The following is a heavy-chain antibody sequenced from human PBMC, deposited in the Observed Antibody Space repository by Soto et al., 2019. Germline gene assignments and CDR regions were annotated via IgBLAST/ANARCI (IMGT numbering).Heavy chain of an antibody. J-gene: IGHJ4*02. Sequence: GGSLRLSCAASGFTFSNFWMHWVRQDADKALVWLAHISRDGTASDYADSVKGRFTISRDNAKNSLYLQMNSLRAEDTAIYYCARHYGSGTHYPPGYWGQGILVTSPQ. CDR3: ARHYGSGTHYPPGY. V-gene: IGHV3-7*03. CDR2: ISRDGTAS. CDR1: GFTFSNFW. D-gene: IGHD3-10*01.